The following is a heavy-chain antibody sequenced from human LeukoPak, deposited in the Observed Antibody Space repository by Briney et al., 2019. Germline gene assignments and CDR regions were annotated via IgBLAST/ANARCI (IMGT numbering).Heavy chain of an antibody. V-gene: IGHV1-69*13. CDR3: ARVVGRLWFGELNFDP. Sequence: GASVKVSCKASGGTFSSYAISWVRQAPGQGLEWMGGIIPIFGTANYAQKFQGRVTITADESTSTAYMELSSLRSEDTAVYYCARVVGRLWFGELNFDPWGQGTLVTVSS. CDR1: GGTFSSYA. CDR2: IIPIFGTA. D-gene: IGHD3-10*01. J-gene: IGHJ5*02.